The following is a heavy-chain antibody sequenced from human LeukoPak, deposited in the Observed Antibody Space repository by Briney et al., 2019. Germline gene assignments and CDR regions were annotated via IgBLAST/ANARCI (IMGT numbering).Heavy chain of an antibody. D-gene: IGHD2-2*01. J-gene: IGHJ3*01. V-gene: IGHV3-74*03. CDR1: GFTFSRYW. CDR2: ISPDGSTT. Sequence: QPGGSLRLSCAASGFTFSRYWMHWVRQAPGKGLMWVSRISPDGSTTLYADSVKGRFTISRDNSANTLYLQMNSLRADDTAVYYCARDLVGGAFDVWGQGTLVSVSS. CDR3: ARDLVGGAFDV.